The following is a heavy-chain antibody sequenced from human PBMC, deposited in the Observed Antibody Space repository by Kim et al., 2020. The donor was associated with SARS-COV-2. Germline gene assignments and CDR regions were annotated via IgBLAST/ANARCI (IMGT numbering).Heavy chain of an antibody. Sequence: SETLSLTCTVSGGSVSSGSYYWSWIRQPPGKGLEWIGYIYYSGSTNYNPSLKSRVTISVDTSKNQFSLKLSSVTAADTAVYYCARGRANDSSGYYYYWGQGTLVTVSS. CDR1: GGSVSSGSYY. CDR2: IYYSGST. CDR3: ARGRANDSSGYYYY. D-gene: IGHD3-22*01. V-gene: IGHV4-61*01. J-gene: IGHJ4*02.